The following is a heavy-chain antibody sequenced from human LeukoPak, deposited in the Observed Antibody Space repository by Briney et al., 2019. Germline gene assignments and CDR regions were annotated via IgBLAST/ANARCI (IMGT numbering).Heavy chain of an antibody. V-gene: IGHV3-23*01. CDR1: GFTFSSYG. CDR3: AKVGYGGNARGYFDY. Sequence: GGSLRLSCAASGFTFSSYGMSWVRQAPGKGLEWVSAISGSGGSTYYADSVKGRFTISRDNSKNTLYLQMNSLRAEDTAVYYCAKVGYGGNARGYFDYWGQGTLVTVSS. CDR2: ISGSGGST. D-gene: IGHD4-23*01. J-gene: IGHJ4*02.